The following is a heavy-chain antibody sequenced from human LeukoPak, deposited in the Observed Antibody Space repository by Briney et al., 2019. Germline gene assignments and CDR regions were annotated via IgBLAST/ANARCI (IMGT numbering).Heavy chain of an antibody. CDR1: GYSFSCYG. CDR3: ARELIVARHRTWDV. CDR2: ISAYSGDR. Sequence: GASVKVSCKASGYSFSCYGISGVRQAPGQGLEWMGSISAYSGDRDYAQKFQGRLTMTTDTSTNTADLDLTSLRYDDTAIYYCARELIVARHRTWDVWGKGTTVTVSS. D-gene: IGHD5-12*01. V-gene: IGHV1-18*01. J-gene: IGHJ6*04.